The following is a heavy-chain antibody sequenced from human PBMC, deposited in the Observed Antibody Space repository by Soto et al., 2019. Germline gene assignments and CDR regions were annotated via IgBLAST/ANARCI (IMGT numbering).Heavy chain of an antibody. Sequence: PSETLCVTCAVDGGSFSGYYWSWIRQPPGKGLEWIGEINHSGSTTYNPSLKSRVTISVDTSKNQFSLKLSSVTAADTAVYYCASTPVDIVATADREPRPYYFDYWGQGTLVTVSS. CDR2: INHSGST. D-gene: IGHD5-12*01. J-gene: IGHJ4*02. CDR1: GGSFSGYY. V-gene: IGHV4-34*01. CDR3: ASTPVDIVATADREPRPYYFDY.